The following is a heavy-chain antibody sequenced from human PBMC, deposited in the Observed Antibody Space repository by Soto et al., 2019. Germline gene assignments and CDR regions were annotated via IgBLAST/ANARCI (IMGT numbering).Heavy chain of an antibody. CDR1: GFTFSSYG. D-gene: IGHD6-19*01. CDR3: AKTGAVAAMGYHFGC. Sequence: QVQLVESGGGVVQPGTSLRLSCAASGFTFSSYGLYWVRQAPGKGLQWVAVISHNGVNKQYADSVKGRFTISRDNSKNTLYLQMSSLRPDDTAVYYCAKTGAVAAMGYHFGCWGQGTLVTVSS. J-gene: IGHJ4*02. CDR2: ISHNGVNK. V-gene: IGHV3-30*18.